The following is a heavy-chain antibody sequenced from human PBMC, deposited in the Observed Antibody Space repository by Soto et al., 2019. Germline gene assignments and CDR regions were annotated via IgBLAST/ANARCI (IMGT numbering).Heavy chain of an antibody. J-gene: IGHJ4*02. Sequence: LRLSCAASGFTFSNFRMNWIRQAPGKGLEWVSHVDGSGTAMSYVDSVKGRFTISRDNAKNSLYLEMTSLRDEDTAVYYCARQLYTVVTPQDYWGRGTLVTAPQ. CDR3: ARQLYTVVTPQDY. V-gene: IGHV3-48*02. CDR1: GFTFSNFR. D-gene: IGHD2-21*02. CDR2: VDGSGTAM.